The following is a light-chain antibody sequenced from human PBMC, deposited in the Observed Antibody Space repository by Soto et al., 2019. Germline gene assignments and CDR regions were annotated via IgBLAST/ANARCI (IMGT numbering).Light chain of an antibody. J-gene: IGLJ1*01. CDR1: SSDVGIYNY. CDR3: SSYTTSSTRV. V-gene: IGLV2-14*01. Sequence: QSVLTLPASVSGSPGQSIASSCTGSSSDVGIYNYVSWYQQHPGKVPKLIIYEVSNRPPGVSNRFSGSKSGNTASLTISGLQAEDEADYYCSSYTTSSTRVFGTGTKVTVL. CDR2: EVS.